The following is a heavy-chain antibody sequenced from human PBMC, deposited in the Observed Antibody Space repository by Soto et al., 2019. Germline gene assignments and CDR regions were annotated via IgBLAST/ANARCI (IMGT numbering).Heavy chain of an antibody. V-gene: IGHV3-23*01. CDR2: ISGESATI. CDR1: GFTFTNHP. CDR3: AKRIWNDNTGY. J-gene: IGHJ4*02. D-gene: IGHD1-1*01. Sequence: EVQLLESGGGLVQPGGSLRLSCAASGFTFTNHPLSWVRQAPGKGLEWVSAISGESATIDYAYSVKGRFTISRDTSENTVYLQMNSLRAEDAAVYYCAKRIWNDNTGYWGQGTLVSVSS.